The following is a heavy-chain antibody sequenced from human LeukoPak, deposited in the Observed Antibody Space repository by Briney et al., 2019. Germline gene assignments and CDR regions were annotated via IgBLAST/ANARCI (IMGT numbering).Heavy chain of an antibody. CDR3: ARDTCGGDCYGDY. J-gene: IGHJ4*02. CDR2: INPSGGST. V-gene: IGHV1-46*01. CDR1: GFTFSSYG. Sequence: GGSLRLSCAASGFTFSSYGMHWVRQAPGQGLEWMGIINPSGGSTSYAQKFQGRVTMTRDTSTSTVYMELSSLRSEDTAVYYCARDTCGGDCYGDYWGQGTLVTVSS. D-gene: IGHD2-21*02.